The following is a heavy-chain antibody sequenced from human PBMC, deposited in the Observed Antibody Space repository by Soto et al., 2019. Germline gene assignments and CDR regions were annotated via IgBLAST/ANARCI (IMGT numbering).Heavy chain of an antibody. CDR2: IHPGDSDT. D-gene: IGHD6-13*01. J-gene: IGHJ5*02. CDR1: GYSFSNYW. V-gene: IGHV5-51*03. Sequence: EVQLVQSGAEVKKAGESLKISCRGSGYSFSNYWVGWVGQMPGKGLEWMGIIHPGDSDTRYSPSFQGRVTISADRSINTAYLQWSSLKPEDSAMYYCARHNRYSSTWFEGWFDPWGQGTLVTVSS. CDR3: ARHNRYSSTWFEGWFDP.